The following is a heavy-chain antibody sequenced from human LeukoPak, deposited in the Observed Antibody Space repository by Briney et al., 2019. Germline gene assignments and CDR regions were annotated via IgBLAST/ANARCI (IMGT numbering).Heavy chain of an antibody. CDR1: GYTFTTYT. CDR3: AREIDSDGYNPFFDH. J-gene: IGHJ4*01. CDR2: INAGNGNT. V-gene: IGHV1-3*01. D-gene: IGHD5-24*01. Sequence: ASVKVSCKASGYTFTTYTMHWVRQAPGQRLEWTGWINAGNGNTKYSQKFQGRVTITRDTSASTAYMDLSSLRSEDTAVYYCAREIDSDGYNPFFDHWGHGILVTVSS.